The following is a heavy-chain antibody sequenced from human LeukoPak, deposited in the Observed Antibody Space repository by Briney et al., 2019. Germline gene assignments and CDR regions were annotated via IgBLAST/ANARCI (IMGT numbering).Heavy chain of an antibody. Sequence: ASVRVSCKASGYTFTIYDIHWVRQAPGQGLEWMGWINPNTGDTASAQKFQARLTITRNTSISTAYMDLSSLRSEDTAVYYCARGRLGQGTNIKNNWFDPWGQGTLVTVSS. CDR3: ARGRLGQGTNIKNNWFDP. CDR2: INPNTGDT. CDR1: GYTFTIYD. V-gene: IGHV1-8*03. J-gene: IGHJ5*02. D-gene: IGHD2-8*01.